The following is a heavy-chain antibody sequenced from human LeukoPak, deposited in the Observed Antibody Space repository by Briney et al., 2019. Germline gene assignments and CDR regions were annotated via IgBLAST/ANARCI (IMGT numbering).Heavy chain of an antibody. CDR2: IDPNSGDA. Sequence: ASVKVSCKASGYSFTGYFIHWGRQAPGQGLGWMGCIDPNSGDAKSAQKFQGRVSMPRDTSTSTAYMELSRLRSDDTAVYFCARSGSTGYSLDYWGQGTLVTVSS. V-gene: IGHV1-2*02. J-gene: IGHJ4*02. CDR3: ARSGSTGYSLDY. D-gene: IGHD3-22*01. CDR1: GYSFTGYF.